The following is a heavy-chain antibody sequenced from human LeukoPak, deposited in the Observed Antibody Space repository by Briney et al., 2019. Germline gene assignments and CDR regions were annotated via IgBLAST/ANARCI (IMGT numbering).Heavy chain of an antibody. CDR3: ARKEAVNYYGSGSYYKRHAEYFQH. CDR2: IYYTGST. Sequence: ASETLSLTCTVSGGSISTSSYSWGWIRQPPGKGLEWIGTIYYTGSTNYNPSLKSRVTISVDTSKNQFSLKLNSVTAADTAVYYCARKEAVNYYGSGSYYKRHAEYFQHWGQGTLVTVSS. V-gene: IGHV4-39*07. CDR1: GGSISTSSYS. J-gene: IGHJ1*01. D-gene: IGHD3-10*01.